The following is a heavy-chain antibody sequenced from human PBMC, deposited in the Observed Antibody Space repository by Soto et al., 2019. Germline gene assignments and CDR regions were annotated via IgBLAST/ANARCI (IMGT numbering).Heavy chain of an antibody. J-gene: IGHJ6*02. CDR2: IIPIFGTA. CDR1: GGTFSSYG. CDR3: TREMREAAYYYGMDV. Sequence: QVQLVQSGAEVKKPGSTVKVSCKSSGGTFSSYGISWVRQAPGQGLEWMGGIIPIFGTAKYAQKFQGRVTITADASTNTAYMGLSSLRSDDTAAYYCTREMREAAYYYGMDVWGQGTTVTVSS. V-gene: IGHV1-69*01. D-gene: IGHD3-10*01.